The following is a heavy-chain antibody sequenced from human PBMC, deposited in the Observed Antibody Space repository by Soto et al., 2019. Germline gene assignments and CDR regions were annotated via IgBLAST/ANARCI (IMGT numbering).Heavy chain of an antibody. Sequence: GGSLRLSCAASGFTFSNAWMNWVRQAPGKGLEWVGRIKSKTDGGTTDYAAPVKGRFTISRDDSKNTLYLQMNSLKTEDTAVYYCTTDLGIYCSGGSCRGGMDVWGQGTTVTVSS. CDR1: GFTFSNAW. J-gene: IGHJ6*02. CDR2: IKSKTDGGTT. CDR3: TTDLGIYCSGGSCRGGMDV. D-gene: IGHD2-15*01. V-gene: IGHV3-15*07.